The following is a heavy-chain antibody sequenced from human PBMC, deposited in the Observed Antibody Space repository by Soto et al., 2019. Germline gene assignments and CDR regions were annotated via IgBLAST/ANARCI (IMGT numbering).Heavy chain of an antibody. J-gene: IGHJ4*02. V-gene: IGHV5-10-1*01. D-gene: IGHD5-18*01. CDR1: GYSFTSYW. Sequence: GESLKISCKGSGYSFTSYWISWVRPLPGKGLEWMGRIDPSDSYTNYSPSFQGHVTISADKSISTAYLQWSSLKASDTAMYYCARQDLVDTAMVPYYFDYWGQGTLVTVSS. CDR3: ARQDLVDTAMVPYYFDY. CDR2: IDPSDSYT.